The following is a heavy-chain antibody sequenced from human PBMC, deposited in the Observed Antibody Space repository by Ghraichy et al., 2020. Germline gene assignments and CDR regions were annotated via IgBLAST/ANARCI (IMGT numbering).Heavy chain of an antibody. Sequence: SETLSLTCAVYGGSFSGYYWSWIRQPPGKGLEWIGEINHSGSTNYNPSLKSRVTISVDTSKNQFSLKLSSVTAADTAVYYCARGPSIPPYDYSNYSSFDYWGQGTLVTVSS. D-gene: IGHD4-11*01. V-gene: IGHV4-34*01. CDR1: GGSFSGYY. CDR2: INHSGST. J-gene: IGHJ4*02. CDR3: ARGPSIPPYDYSNYSSFDY.